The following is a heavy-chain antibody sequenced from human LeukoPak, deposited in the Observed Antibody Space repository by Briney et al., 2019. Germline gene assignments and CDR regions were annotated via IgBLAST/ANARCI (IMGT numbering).Heavy chain of an antibody. Sequence: GGSLRLSCAASGFTFSSYGMHWVRQAPGKGLEWVAFIRYDGSNKYYADSVKGRFTSSRDNAKNSLYLQMNSLRAEDTAVYYCARCPYSFGFAPPDYWGQGTLVTVST. D-gene: IGHD5-18*01. J-gene: IGHJ4*02. CDR1: GFTFSSYG. V-gene: IGHV3-30*02. CDR3: ARCPYSFGFAPPDY. CDR2: IRYDGSNK.